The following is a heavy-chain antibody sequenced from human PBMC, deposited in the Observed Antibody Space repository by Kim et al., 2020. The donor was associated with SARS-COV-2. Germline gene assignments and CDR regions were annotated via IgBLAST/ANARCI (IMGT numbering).Heavy chain of an antibody. CDR1: GFTSSSYA. Sequence: GGSLRLSCAASGFTSSSYAMHWVRQAPGKGLEWVAVISYDGSNKYYADSVKGRFTISRDNSKNTLYLQMNSLRAEDTAVYYCARDPAGSYRYFDYWGQGTLVTVSS. V-gene: IGHV3-30*04. CDR2: ISYDGSNK. D-gene: IGHD3-16*02. J-gene: IGHJ4*02. CDR3: ARDPAGSYRYFDY.